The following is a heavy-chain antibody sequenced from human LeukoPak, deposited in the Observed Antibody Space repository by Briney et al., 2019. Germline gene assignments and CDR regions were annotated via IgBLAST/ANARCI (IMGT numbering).Heavy chain of an antibody. J-gene: IGHJ4*02. CDR3: ARENSSGYYPNAFDY. CDR2: IYYSGST. CDR1: GGSISSGGYY. D-gene: IGHD3-22*01. Sequence: NTTQTLSLTCTVSGGSISSGGYYWSWIRQHPGKGLEWIGYIYYSGSTYYNPSLKSRVTISVDTSKNQFSLKLSSVTAADTAVYYCARENSSGYYPNAFDYWGQGTLVTVSS. V-gene: IGHV4-31*03.